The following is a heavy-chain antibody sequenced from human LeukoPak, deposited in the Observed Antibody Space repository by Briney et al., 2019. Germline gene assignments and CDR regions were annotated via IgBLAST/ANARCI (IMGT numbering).Heavy chain of an antibody. CDR1: GFTFSIYA. CDR3: AKDKSIFGVGLNWFDP. V-gene: IGHV3-23*01. D-gene: IGHD3-3*01. Sequence: PGGSLRLSCAASGFTFSIYAMRCVPPAPGRRLEWGSAISGSGGSTYYTDSARGPFTISRDNSKNTQYLRMNRLRAEGTAVYYCAKDKSIFGVGLNWFDPSGEGALVTVSS. CDR2: ISGSGGST. J-gene: IGHJ5*02.